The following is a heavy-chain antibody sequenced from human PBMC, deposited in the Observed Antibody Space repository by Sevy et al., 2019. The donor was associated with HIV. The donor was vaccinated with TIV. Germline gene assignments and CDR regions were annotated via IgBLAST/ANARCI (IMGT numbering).Heavy chain of an antibody. J-gene: IGHJ4*02. CDR1: GHTLTEIS. D-gene: IGHD3-22*01. CDR2: FDPEDGET. Sequence: ASVKVSCKVSGHTLTEISMHWVRQTPGRGLEWMGRFDPEDGETIYAQKFQGRITMTEDTSTETAYLELSSLRSEDTAVYYCATAREYYEDNSGYFDYWGPGTLVTVSS. CDR3: ATAREYYEDNSGYFDY. V-gene: IGHV1-24*01.